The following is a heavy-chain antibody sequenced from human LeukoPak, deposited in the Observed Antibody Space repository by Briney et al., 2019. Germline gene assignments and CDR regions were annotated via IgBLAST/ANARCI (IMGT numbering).Heavy chain of an antibody. J-gene: IGHJ4*02. V-gene: IGHV1-2*02. CDR2: INPNSGGT. D-gene: IGHD3-22*01. Sequence: GASVKVSCKASGYTFTGYYMHWVRQAPGQGLEWMGWINPNSGGTNYAQKFQGRVTMTRDTSISTAYMELSRLRSDDTAVYYCAHTMIVVGGDFDYWGQGTLVTVSS. CDR1: GYTFTGYY. CDR3: AHTMIVVGGDFDY.